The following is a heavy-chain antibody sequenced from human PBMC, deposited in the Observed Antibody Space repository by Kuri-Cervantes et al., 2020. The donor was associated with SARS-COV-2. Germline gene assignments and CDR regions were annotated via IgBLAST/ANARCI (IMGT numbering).Heavy chain of an antibody. J-gene: IGHJ4*02. V-gene: IGHV4-59*02. D-gene: IGHD6-19*01. CDR3: ARDPPSGSSGWYDLVY. CDR1: GGSVSSYY. CDR2: IYYSGST. Sequence: SETLSLTCTVSGGSVSSYYWSWIRQPPGKGLEWIGYIYYSGSTNYNPSLKSRVTISVDTSKNQFSLKLSSVTAADTAVYYCARDPPSGSSGWYDLVYWGQGTLVTVSS.